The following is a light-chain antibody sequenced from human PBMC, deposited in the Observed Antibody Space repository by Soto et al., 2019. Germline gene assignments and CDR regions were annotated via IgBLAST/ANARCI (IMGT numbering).Light chain of an antibody. J-gene: IGLJ3*02. Sequence: QSVLTQPPSASGSPGQSVTISCTGTSSDVGAYNYVSWYQQHPGKAPKLMIYDVSKRPSGVPDRSSGSKSGNTASLTVSGLQAEDEADFYCISYAGSSIWVFGGGTKLTVL. V-gene: IGLV2-8*01. CDR3: ISYAGSSIWV. CDR1: SSDVGAYNY. CDR2: DVS.